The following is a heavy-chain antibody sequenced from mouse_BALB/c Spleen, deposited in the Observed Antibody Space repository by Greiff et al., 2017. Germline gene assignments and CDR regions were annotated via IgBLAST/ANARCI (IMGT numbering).Heavy chain of an antibody. Sequence: EVKLMESGPGLVKPSQSLSLTCTVTGYSITSDYAWNWIRQFPGNKLEWMGYISYSGSTSYNPSLKSRISITRDTSKNQFFLQLNSVTTEDTATYYCAREGVRREDYAMDYWGQGTSVTVSS. CDR3: AREGVRREDYAMDY. CDR1: GYSITSDYA. V-gene: IGHV3-2*02. CDR2: ISYSGST. J-gene: IGHJ4*01. D-gene: IGHD2-14*01.